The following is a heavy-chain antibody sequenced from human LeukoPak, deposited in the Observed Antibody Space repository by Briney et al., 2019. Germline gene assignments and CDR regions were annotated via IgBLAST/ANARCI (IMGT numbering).Heavy chain of an antibody. CDR2: ISYDGSNK. V-gene: IGHV3-30*18. CDR3: AKDPGSFDSSGHDY. Sequence: PGRSLRLSCAASGFTFSSYGMHWVRQAPGKGLEWVAVISYDGSNKYYADSVKGRFTISRDNSKNTLYLQMNSLRAEDTAVYYCAKDPGSFDSSGHDYWGQGTLVTVSS. CDR1: GFTFSSYG. D-gene: IGHD3-22*01. J-gene: IGHJ4*02.